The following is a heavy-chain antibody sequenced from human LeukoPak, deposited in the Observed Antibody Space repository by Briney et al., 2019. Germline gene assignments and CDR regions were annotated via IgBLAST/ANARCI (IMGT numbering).Heavy chain of an antibody. CDR2: INSDGSWT. D-gene: IGHD2/OR15-2a*01. Sequence: GGSLRLSCAASGNYWMHWVRQASGKGLMWVSHINSDGSWTSYADSVKGRFTISKDNAKNTVYLQMNSLRAEDTAVYYCVSFYETYWGRGTLVTVSS. CDR3: VSFYETY. CDR1: GNYW. V-gene: IGHV3-74*01. J-gene: IGHJ4*02.